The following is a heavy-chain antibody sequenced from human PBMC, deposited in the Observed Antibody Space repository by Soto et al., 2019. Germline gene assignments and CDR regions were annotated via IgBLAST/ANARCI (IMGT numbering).Heavy chain of an antibody. V-gene: IGHV3-23*01. D-gene: IGHD2-2*02. Sequence: GGSLRLSCVASGFSFSSYDMSWVRQAPGKGLEWVSFIIGNSGTTYYADSVKGRFTISRDNSKNTLYLQMSRLGAEDTAAYYCAKDGTTAGIHYYGMDVWGQGTTVTVSS. CDR1: GFSFSSYD. J-gene: IGHJ6*02. CDR3: AKDGTTAGIHYYGMDV. CDR2: IIGNSGTT.